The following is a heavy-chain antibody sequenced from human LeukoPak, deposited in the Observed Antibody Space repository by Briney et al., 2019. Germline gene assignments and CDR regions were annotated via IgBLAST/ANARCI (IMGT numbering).Heavy chain of an antibody. CDR3: ARGGLAAFYYYMDV. CDR1: GYTFSGYY. D-gene: IGHD6-25*01. J-gene: IGHJ6*03. V-gene: IGHV1-2*02. Sequence: ASVKVSCKASGYTFSGYYLHWVRQAPGQGLEWMGWINPNSGGTNSAQKFQGRVTMTRDTSIITAYMELNRLRSDETAVYYCARGGLAAFYYYMDVWGKGTTVTVSS. CDR2: INPNSGGT.